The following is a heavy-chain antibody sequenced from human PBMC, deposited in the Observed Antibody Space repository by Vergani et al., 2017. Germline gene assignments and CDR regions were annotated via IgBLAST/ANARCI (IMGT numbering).Heavy chain of an antibody. J-gene: IGHJ6*02. CDR2: ISSSSSTI. CDR1: GFTFSSYS. Sequence: EVQLVESGGGLVQPGGSLRLSCAASGFTFSSYSMNWVRQAPGKGLEWVSYISSSSSTIYYADSVKGRFTISRDNAKNSLYLQMNSLRAEDTAVYYCARDLAPYYDLWSGARTINYYGMDVWGQGTTVTVSS. CDR3: ARDLAPYYDLWSGARTINYYGMDV. D-gene: IGHD3-3*01. V-gene: IGHV3-48*01.